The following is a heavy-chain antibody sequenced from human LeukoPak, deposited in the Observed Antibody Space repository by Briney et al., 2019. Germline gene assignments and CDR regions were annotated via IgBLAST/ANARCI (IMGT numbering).Heavy chain of an antibody. CDR1: GGIFSRYA. CDR3: ARDQEGFDY. J-gene: IGHJ4*02. CDR2: IYPRDGST. V-gene: IGHV1-46*01. Sequence: ASVKVSCKASGGIFSRYAISWVRQAPGQGLEWMGMIYPRDGSTSYAQKFQGRVTVTRDTSTSTVHMELSGLRSEDTAVYYCARDQEGFDYWGQGTLVTVSS.